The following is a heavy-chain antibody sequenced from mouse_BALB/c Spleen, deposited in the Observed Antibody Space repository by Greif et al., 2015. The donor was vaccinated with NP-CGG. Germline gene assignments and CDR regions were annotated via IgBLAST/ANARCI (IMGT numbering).Heavy chain of an antibody. CDR1: GFTFSSYG. CDR2: INSNGGST. CDR3: ARDEDYGSSFAY. J-gene: IGHJ3*01. D-gene: IGHD1-1*01. Sequence: EVQGVESGGGLVQPGGSLKLSCAASGFTFSSYGMSWVRQTPDKRLELVATINSNGGSTYYPDSVKGRFTISRDNAKNTLYLQMSSLKSEDTAMYYCARDEDYGSSFAYWGQGTLVTVSA. V-gene: IGHV5-6-3*01.